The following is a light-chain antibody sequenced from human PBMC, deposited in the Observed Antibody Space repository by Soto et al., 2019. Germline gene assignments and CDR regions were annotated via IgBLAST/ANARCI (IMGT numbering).Light chain of an antibody. V-gene: IGKV3-15*01. CDR1: ESISRDY. Sequence: EIVLAQSPGTLSLSPGQRATLSCRASESISRDYLAWYQQRLGQAPRLLIYGASTRATGIPARFSGSGSGTEFTLTISSLQSEDFAVYYCQQYNNRPPAFGQGIKVDIK. CDR3: QQYNNRPPA. J-gene: IGKJ1*01. CDR2: GAS.